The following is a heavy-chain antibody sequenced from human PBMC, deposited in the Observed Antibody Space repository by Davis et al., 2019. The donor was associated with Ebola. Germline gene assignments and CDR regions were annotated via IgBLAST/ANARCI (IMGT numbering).Heavy chain of an antibody. CDR1: GGSISSSSYY. J-gene: IGHJ5*02. CDR3: ARHRIVVVVAATPSVGWFDP. D-gene: IGHD2-15*01. CDR2: IYYSGST. Sequence: MPSETLSLTCTVSGGSISSSSYYWGWIRQPPGKGLEWIGSIYYSGSTYYNPSLKSRVTISVDTSKNQFSLKLSSVTAADTAVYYCARHRIVVVVAATPSVGWFDPWGQGTLVTVSS. V-gene: IGHV4-39*01.